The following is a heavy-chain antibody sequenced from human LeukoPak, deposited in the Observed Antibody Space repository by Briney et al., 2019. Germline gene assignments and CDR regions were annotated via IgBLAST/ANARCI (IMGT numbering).Heavy chain of an antibody. CDR3: ARDQHYYGSGRAHFMDV. V-gene: IGHV1-18*04. Sequence: GASVKVSCKASGYTFTGYYMHWVRQAPGQGLEWMGWISAYNGNTRYAQKLQGRVTMTTDSSTSTAYMELRSLRSDDTAVYYCARDQHYYGSGRAHFMDVWGKGTTVTISS. D-gene: IGHD3-10*01. CDR2: ISAYNGNT. CDR1: GYTFTGYY. J-gene: IGHJ6*03.